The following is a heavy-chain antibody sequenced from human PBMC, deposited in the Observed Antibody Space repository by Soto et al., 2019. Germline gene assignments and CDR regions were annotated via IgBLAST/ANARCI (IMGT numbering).Heavy chain of an antibody. CDR2: IYHSGDT. J-gene: IGHJ5*02. V-gene: IGHV4-31*03. CDR3: ARENYKSAYPQNWFDP. Sequence: LSLTCTLSPQSISPYGFLWSRARQHPEKAPEHSVYIYHSGDTYYTPSLERRVTISVDTSENPFSLHLRSVPAADTAVYYRARENYKSAYPQNWFDPWGQGTLVSVSS. CDR1: PQSISPYGFL. D-gene: IGHD3-3*01.